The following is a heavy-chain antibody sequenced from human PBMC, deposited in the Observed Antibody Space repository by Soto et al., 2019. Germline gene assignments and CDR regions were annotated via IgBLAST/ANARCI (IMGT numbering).Heavy chain of an antibody. D-gene: IGHD3-10*01. CDR2: IYYSGST. J-gene: IGHJ5*02. CDR1: GGSISSGGYY. CDR3: ARDKATYYYGSGSYYGWFDP. V-gene: IGHV4-31*03. Sequence: QVQLQESGPGLVKPSQTLSLTCTVSGGSISSGGYYWSWIRQHPGKGLEWIGYIYYSGSTYYNPSLKSRVTISVDTSKNQFPLKLSSVTAADTAVYYCARDKATYYYGSGSYYGWFDPWGQGTLVTVSS.